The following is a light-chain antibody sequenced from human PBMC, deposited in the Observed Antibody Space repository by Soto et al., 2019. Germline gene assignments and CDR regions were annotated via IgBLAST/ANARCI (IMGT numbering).Light chain of an antibody. J-gene: IGLJ1*01. CDR2: DVS. Sequence: QSALTQPASVSGSPGQSISISCTGTSSDVGGYNYVSWYQQHPGEAPKLMIYDVSTRPSGVSYRFSGSKSGNTASLTISGLQAEDEADYYCSSYTCSSAPFVFVTGTKVTVL. V-gene: IGLV2-14*01. CDR3: SSYTCSSAPFV. CDR1: SSDVGGYNY.